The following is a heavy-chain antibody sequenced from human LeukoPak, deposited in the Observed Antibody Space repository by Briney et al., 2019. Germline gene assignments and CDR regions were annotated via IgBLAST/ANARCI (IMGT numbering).Heavy chain of an antibody. D-gene: IGHD3-22*01. Sequence: GGSLRLSCAASGFTFSSYEMNWVRQAPGKGLEWVSYISSSGSTIYYADSVKGRFTISRDNAKNSLYLQMNSLRAEDTAVYYCARASEYYDSSGYYFWYFDLWGRGTLVTVSS. CDR2: ISSSGSTI. CDR1: GFTFSSYE. CDR3: ARASEYYDSSGYYFWYFDL. V-gene: IGHV3-48*03. J-gene: IGHJ2*01.